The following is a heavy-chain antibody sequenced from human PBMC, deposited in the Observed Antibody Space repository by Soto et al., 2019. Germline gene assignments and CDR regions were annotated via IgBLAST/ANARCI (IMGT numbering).Heavy chain of an antibody. D-gene: IGHD1-1*01. CDR3: ARHSGTGTTFYYYYYYMDV. Sequence: SETLSLTCTVSGGSISTDHYHWTWIRLAPGKGLEWIGYIHYSGSIQFNPSLQSRVSMSVDTSKNLFSLRLSSVTAADTAVYFCARHSGTGTTFYYYYYYMDVWGKGTTVTVSS. CDR1: GGSISTDHYH. CDR2: IHYSGSI. V-gene: IGHV4-30-4*01. J-gene: IGHJ6*03.